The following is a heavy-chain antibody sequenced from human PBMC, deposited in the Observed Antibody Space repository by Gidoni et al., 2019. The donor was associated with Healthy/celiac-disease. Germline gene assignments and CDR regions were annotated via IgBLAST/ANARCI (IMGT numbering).Heavy chain of an antibody. Sequence: QVQLQQWGAGLLKPSETLSLTCAVYGGSFSGYYWSWIRQPPGKGLEWIGEINHSGSTNYNPSLKSRVTISVDTSKNQFSLKLSSVTAADTAVYYCARLYYDFWSGYYFDYWGQGTLVTVSS. CDR3: ARLYYDFWSGYYFDY. CDR2: INHSGST. D-gene: IGHD3-3*01. J-gene: IGHJ4*02. V-gene: IGHV4-34*01. CDR1: GGSFSGYY.